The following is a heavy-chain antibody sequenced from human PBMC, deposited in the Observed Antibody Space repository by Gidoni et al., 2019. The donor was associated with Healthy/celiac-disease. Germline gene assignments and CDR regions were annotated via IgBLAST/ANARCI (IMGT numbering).Heavy chain of an antibody. J-gene: IGHJ5*02. V-gene: IGHV4-39*01. Sequence: QLQLQESGPALVKPSETLSLTCTVSGGSISSSSSYWGWIRQPPGKGLEWIGSTYYSGSTYYNQSLKSRVTISVDTSKNQFSLKLSSVTAADTAVYYCARHSRTGNWFDPWGQGTLVTVSS. CDR1: GGSISSSSSY. D-gene: IGHD1-1*01. CDR2: TYYSGST. CDR3: ARHSRTGNWFDP.